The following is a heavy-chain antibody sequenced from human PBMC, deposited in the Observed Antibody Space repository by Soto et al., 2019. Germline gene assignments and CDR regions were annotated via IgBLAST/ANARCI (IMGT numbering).Heavy chain of an antibody. CDR3: ARGTLLRYFDWSYYYYGMDV. Sequence: EVQLVESGGGLVQPGRSLRLSCAASGFTFDDYAMHWVRQAPGKGLEWVSGISWNSGSIGYADSVKGRFTISRDNAKNSLYLQMNSLRAEDTALYYCARGTLLRYFDWSYYYYGMDVWGQGTTVTVSS. V-gene: IGHV3-9*01. CDR1: GFTFDDYA. CDR2: ISWNSGSI. D-gene: IGHD3-9*01. J-gene: IGHJ6*02.